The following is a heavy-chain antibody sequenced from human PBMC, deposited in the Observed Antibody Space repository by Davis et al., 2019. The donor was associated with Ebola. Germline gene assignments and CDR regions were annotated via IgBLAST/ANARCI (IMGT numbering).Heavy chain of an antibody. CDR2: ISSRGDNT. J-gene: IGHJ3*02. CDR1: GFNFSNYA. Sequence: GESLKISCAASGFNFSNYAMSWVRQAPGKGLQWVSAISSRGDNTYYADSVKGRFTISRDNSKKTLYLQMNSLRVEDTAIYYCAKHQVYCSTTNCYIWGQGTMVTVSS. D-gene: IGHD2-2*01. V-gene: IGHV3-23*01. CDR3: AKHQVYCSTTNCYI.